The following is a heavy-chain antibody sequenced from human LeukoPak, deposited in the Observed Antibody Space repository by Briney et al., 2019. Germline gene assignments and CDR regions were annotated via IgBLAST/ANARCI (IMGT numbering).Heavy chain of an antibody. CDR3: VRDRLDDYADYVDVFDI. J-gene: IGHJ3*02. Sequence: SVKVSCKASGGTFNNYAISWVRQAPGQGLEWMGGIIPIFGTTNHAQKFQDRITITADESTSTAYMELSSLRSEDTAVYYCVRDRLDDYADYVDVFDIWGQGTMVTVSS. V-gene: IGHV1-69*13. CDR1: GGTFNNYA. D-gene: IGHD4-17*01. CDR2: IIPIFGTT.